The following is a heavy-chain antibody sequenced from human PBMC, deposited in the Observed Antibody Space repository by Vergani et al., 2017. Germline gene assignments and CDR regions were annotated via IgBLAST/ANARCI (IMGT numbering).Heavy chain of an antibody. J-gene: IGHJ5*02. CDR3: ARDAMVVVPAAENGFDP. CDR1: GFTFSSYG. D-gene: IGHD2-2*01. Sequence: QVQLVESGGGVVQPGGSLRLSCAASGFTFSSYGMHWVRQAPGKGLEWVAFIRYDGSNKYYADSVKGRFTISRDNSKNTLYLQMNSLRAEDTAVYYCARDAMVVVPAAENGFDPWGQGTLVTVSS. CDR2: IRYDGSNK. V-gene: IGHV3-30*02.